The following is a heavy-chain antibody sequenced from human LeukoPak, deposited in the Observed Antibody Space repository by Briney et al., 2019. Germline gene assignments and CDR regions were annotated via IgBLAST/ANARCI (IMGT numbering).Heavy chain of an antibody. Sequence: SETLSLTCTVSGGSISSSSYYWGWIRQPPGKGLEWIGSIYYSGSTYYNPSLKSRVTISVDTSKNQFSLKLSSVTAADTAVYYCAGTDFWSGYYDDYWGQGTLVTVSS. J-gene: IGHJ4*02. CDR2: IYYSGST. V-gene: IGHV4-39*07. CDR3: AGTDFWSGYYDDY. D-gene: IGHD3-3*01. CDR1: GGSISSSSYY.